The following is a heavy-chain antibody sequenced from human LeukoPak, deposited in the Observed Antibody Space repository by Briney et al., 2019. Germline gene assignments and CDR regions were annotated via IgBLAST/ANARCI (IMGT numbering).Heavy chain of an antibody. Sequence: PGGSLRLSCAASGFTFGDTWMNWVRQVPGQGLEWMANIKQDGSEKFYVTSVKGRFTISRDNGKSSLYLQMNSLRAEDTAVYYCAERYYDSSGNDYWGQGTLVTVSS. D-gene: IGHD3-22*01. CDR3: AERYYDSSGNDY. J-gene: IGHJ4*02. CDR1: GFTFGDTW. CDR2: IKQDGSEK. V-gene: IGHV3-7*01.